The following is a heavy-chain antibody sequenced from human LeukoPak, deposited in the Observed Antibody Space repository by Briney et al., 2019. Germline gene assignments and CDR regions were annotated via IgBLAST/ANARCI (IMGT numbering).Heavy chain of an antibody. Sequence: GGSLRLSCAASGFTVSTNYMSWVRQAPGKGLEWVSLIYSGGNAYYADSVKGRFTISRDNAKNTLYLQMNSLSAEDTAVYYCARNLYDSGGYYLGLDYWGQGTLVTVSS. CDR3: ARNLYDSGGYYLGLDY. D-gene: IGHD3-22*01. V-gene: IGHV3-66*01. CDR2: IYSGGNA. J-gene: IGHJ4*02. CDR1: GFTVSTNY.